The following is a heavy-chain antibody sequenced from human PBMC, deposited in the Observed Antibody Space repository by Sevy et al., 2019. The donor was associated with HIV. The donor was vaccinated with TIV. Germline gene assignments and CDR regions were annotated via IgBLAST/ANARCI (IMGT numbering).Heavy chain of an antibody. J-gene: IGHJ6*03. CDR2: VYYTGKT. CDR3: AGGGAGGQFDYYYYMDV. D-gene: IGHD6-13*01. CDR1: GVSITRSY. V-gene: IGHV4-59*01. Sequence: SETLSLTCNVSGVSITRSYWNWIRQTPGKGLEWIAFVYYTGKTNYNPSLKRRVTVSLDTSKSQFSLKLSSVTAADTAVYYCAGGGAGGQFDYYYYMDVWGKGTTVTVSS.